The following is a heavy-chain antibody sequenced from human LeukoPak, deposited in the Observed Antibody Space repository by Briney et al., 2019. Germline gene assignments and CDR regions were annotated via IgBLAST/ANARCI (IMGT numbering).Heavy chain of an antibody. CDR3: AKDGSSGFDY. J-gene: IGHJ4*02. Sequence: GGSLRLSCAASGFTFNNYAMSWVRQAPGKGLEWVSAISGSGGTTYYADSVKGRFTFSRDNSKNTLYLQMNSLRAEDTAVYYCAKDGSSGFDYWGQGTLVTVSS. V-gene: IGHV3-23*01. CDR1: GFTFNNYA. D-gene: IGHD6-6*01. CDR2: ISGSGGTT.